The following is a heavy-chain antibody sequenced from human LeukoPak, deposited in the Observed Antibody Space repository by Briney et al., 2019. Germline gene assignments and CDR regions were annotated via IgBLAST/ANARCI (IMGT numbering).Heavy chain of an antibody. CDR2: ISYDGSNK. CDR1: GFTFSSYA. D-gene: IGHD2-2*01. CDR3: ARELRGDIVVVPAAMADY. V-gene: IGHV3-30-3*01. J-gene: IGHJ4*02. Sequence: PGRSLRLSCAASGFTFSSYAMHWVRQAPGKGLEWVAVISYDGSNKYYADSVKGRFTISRDNSKNTLYLQMNSLRAEDTAVYYCARELRGDIVVVPAAMADYWGQGTLVTVSP.